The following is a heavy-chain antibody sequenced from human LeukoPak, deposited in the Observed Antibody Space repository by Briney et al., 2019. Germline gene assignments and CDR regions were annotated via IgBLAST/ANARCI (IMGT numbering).Heavy chain of an antibody. Sequence: GGSLRLSCAASGFTFSSYAMHWVRQAPGKGLERVAVISYDGSNKYYADSVKGRFTISRDNSKNTLYLQMNSLRAEDTAVYYCAKDPTSSSWYGDGAFDIWGQGTMVTVSS. D-gene: IGHD6-13*01. CDR3: AKDPTSSSWYGDGAFDI. J-gene: IGHJ3*02. CDR2: ISYDGSNK. CDR1: GFTFSSYA. V-gene: IGHV3-30-3*01.